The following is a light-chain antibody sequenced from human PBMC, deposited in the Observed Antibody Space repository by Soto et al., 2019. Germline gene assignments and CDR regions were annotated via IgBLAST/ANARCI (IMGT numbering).Light chain of an antibody. CDR1: QGIYTY. Sequence: DIQMTQSPSSLSASVGDRVTITCRASQGIYTYLAWYQQKPGKAPKLLIYAASTLEAGVPSRFSGSGSGTDFTLTISSLQPEDVATYYCHKYNSALLTFGQGTRLEL. V-gene: IGKV1-27*01. J-gene: IGKJ5*01. CDR2: AAS. CDR3: HKYNSALLT.